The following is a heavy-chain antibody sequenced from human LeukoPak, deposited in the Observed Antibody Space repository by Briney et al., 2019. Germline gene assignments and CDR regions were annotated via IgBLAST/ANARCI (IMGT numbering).Heavy chain of an antibody. V-gene: IGHV3-7*01. Sequence: GGSLRLSCAASDFSFSNYWMTWLRQAPGKGLEWVAYISGDGSVKYYLDSVTGRFTISRDNAKNSLYLQMNSLRAEDTAVYYCARDANYYVSSRYCDDFDLWGQGTVVTVS. CDR1: DFSFSNYW. CDR2: ISGDGSVK. J-gene: IGHJ3*01. CDR3: ARDANYYVSSRYCDDFDL. D-gene: IGHD3-22*01.